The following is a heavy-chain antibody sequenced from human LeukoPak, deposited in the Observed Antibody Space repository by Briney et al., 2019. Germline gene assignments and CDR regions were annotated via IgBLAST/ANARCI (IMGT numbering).Heavy chain of an antibody. J-gene: IGHJ4*02. CDR3: AKDRSGSGGLDFDY. D-gene: IGHD3-10*01. Sequence: GGPLRLSCAASGFTFSSYGMHWVRQAPGKGLEWVAVISYDGSNKYYADSVKGRFTISRDNSKSTLYLQMNSLRAEDTAVYYCAKDRSGSGGLDFDYWGQGTLVTVSS. CDR2: ISYDGSNK. V-gene: IGHV3-30*18. CDR1: GFTFSSYG.